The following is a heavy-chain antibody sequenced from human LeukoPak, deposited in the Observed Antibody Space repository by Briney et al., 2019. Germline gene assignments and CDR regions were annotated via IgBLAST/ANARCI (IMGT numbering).Heavy chain of an antibody. D-gene: IGHD6-13*01. CDR3: ARASSSWYVYYFDY. CDR2: INPNSGGT. V-gene: IGHV1-2*04. Sequence: ASVKVSCKASGYTFTGYYMHWVRQAPGQGLEWMGWINPNSGGTNYAQKFQGWVTMTRDTSISTAYMELSRLRSDDTAVYYCARASSSWYVYYFDYWGQGTLVTVSS. CDR1: GYTFTGYY. J-gene: IGHJ4*02.